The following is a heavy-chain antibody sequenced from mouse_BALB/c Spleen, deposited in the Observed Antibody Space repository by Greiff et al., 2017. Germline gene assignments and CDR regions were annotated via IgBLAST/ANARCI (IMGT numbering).Heavy chain of an antibody. J-gene: IGHJ2*01. V-gene: IGHV5-9-3*01. CDR1: GFTFSSYA. CDR3: ARQGNFDY. Sequence: EVQGVESGGGLVKPGGSLKLSCAASGFTFSSYAMSWVRQTPEKRLGWVATISSGGSYTYYPDSVKGRFTISRDNAKNTLYLQMSSLRSEDTAMYYCARQGNFDYWGQGTTLTVSS. CDR2: ISSGGSYT.